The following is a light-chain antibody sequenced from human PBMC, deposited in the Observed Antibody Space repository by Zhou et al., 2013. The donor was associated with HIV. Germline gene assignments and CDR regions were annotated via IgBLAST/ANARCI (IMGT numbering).Light chain of an antibody. J-gene: IGKJ5*01. Sequence: EIVLTQSPGTLSLSPGERATLSCRASDSVSRNYVAWYQQRRGQPPRLLIYTASTRATGIPDRFSGSGSGTNFTLTISRLEPEDFAVYYCQQYGSSPITFGQGTRLEIK. V-gene: IGKV3-20*01. CDR2: TAS. CDR1: DSVSRNY. CDR3: QQYGSSPIT.